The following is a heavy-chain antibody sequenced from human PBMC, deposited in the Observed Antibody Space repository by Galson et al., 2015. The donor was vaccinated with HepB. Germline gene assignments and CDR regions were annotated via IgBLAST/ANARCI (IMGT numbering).Heavy chain of an antibody. CDR3: ARERASGWYAGLDAFDI. CDR2: IIPIFGTA. J-gene: IGHJ3*02. CDR1: GGTFSSYA. D-gene: IGHD6-19*01. V-gene: IGHV1-69*13. Sequence: SVKVSCKASGGTFSSYAISWVRQAPGQGLEWMGGIIPIFGTANYAQKFQGRVTITADESTSTAYMELSSLRSEDTAVYYCARERASGWYAGLDAFDICGQGTMVTVSS.